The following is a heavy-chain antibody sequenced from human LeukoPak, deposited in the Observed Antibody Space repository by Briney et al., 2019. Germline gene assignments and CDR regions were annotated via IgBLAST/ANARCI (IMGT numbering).Heavy chain of an antibody. CDR2: VYTSRST. D-gene: IGHD1-14*01. CDR3: AIQGAGITNWFDP. CDR1: GGSISSHY. Sequence: SETLSLTCTVSGGSISSHYWSWIRQPAAKGLEWIGRVYTSRSTNYNLSRKSRVTVSVDTSKNQFSLDVRSVTAAATAVYYCAIQGAGITNWFDPWGQGALVTVSS. J-gene: IGHJ5*02. V-gene: IGHV4-4*07.